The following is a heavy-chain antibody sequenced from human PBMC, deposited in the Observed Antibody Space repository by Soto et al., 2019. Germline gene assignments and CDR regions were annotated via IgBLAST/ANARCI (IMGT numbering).Heavy chain of an antibody. CDR2: INPNSGGT. CDR1: GYTFTGYY. D-gene: IGHD6-19*01. V-gene: IGHV1-2*04. Sequence: QVQLVQSGAEVKKPGASVKVSCKASGYTFTGYYMHWVRQAPGQGLEWMGWINPNSGGTNYAQKFQGWVTMTRDTSISTAYMELSRLRCDDTAVDYCAIGGSGWYGGYYYYYGMDVWGQGTTVTVSS. J-gene: IGHJ6*02. CDR3: AIGGSGWYGGYYYYYGMDV.